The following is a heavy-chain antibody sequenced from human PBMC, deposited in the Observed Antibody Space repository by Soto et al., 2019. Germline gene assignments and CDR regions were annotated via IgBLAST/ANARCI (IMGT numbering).Heavy chain of an antibody. CDR3: AKNGQLPYYSYGLDV. CDR1: GYTFTRYG. Sequence: QGQLVQSGGEVKKPGASVKVSCKASGYTFTRYGISWVRQAPGQGLEWMGWISGYNGDTNYAQKLQGRVTMTIDTSTSTAYMELRSLTSDDTAVYYCAKNGQLPYYSYGLDVWGQGTTVTVSS. D-gene: IGHD1-7*01. J-gene: IGHJ6*02. CDR2: ISGYNGDT. V-gene: IGHV1-18*01.